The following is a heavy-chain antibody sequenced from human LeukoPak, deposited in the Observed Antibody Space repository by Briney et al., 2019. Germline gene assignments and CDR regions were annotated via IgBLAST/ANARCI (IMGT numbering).Heavy chain of an antibody. CDR2: IYYSGST. D-gene: IGHD3-22*01. V-gene: IGHV4-31*03. CDR3: AREGYYDSSGYSDY. CDR1: GGSISSGGYY. J-gene: IGHJ4*02. Sequence: SETLSLTCTVSGGSISSGGYYWSWIRQHPGKGLEWIGYIYYSGSTYYNPSLKSRVTISVDTSKNQFPLKLSSVTAADTAVYYCAREGYYDSSGYSDYWGQGTLVTVSS.